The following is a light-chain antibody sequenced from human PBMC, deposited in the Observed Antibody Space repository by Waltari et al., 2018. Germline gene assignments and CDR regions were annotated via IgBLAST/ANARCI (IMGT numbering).Light chain of an antibody. J-gene: IGLJ6*01. V-gene: IGLV3-19*01. Sequence: SSELTQDPAVSVALGQTVRITCQGDSLRSYYASWYQQKPGQAPVLVIYGKNNRPSGIPDRFSGSSSGNTASLTITGAQAEDEADYYCNSRDSSGNHLEFGSGTKVTVL. CDR2: GKN. CDR3: NSRDSSGNHLE. CDR1: SLRSYY.